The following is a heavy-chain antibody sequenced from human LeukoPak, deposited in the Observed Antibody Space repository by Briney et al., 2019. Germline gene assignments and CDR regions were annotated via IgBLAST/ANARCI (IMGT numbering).Heavy chain of an antibody. V-gene: IGHV3-21*01. Sequence: GGSLRLSCAASGFTFSSYSMNWVRQAPGKGLEWVSSISSSSSYIYYADSVKGRFTISRDNAKNSLYLQMNGLRAEDTAVYYCARVERYSDYMDVWGKGTTVTVSS. D-gene: IGHD5-12*01. CDR3: ARVERYSDYMDV. CDR1: GFTFSSYS. J-gene: IGHJ6*03. CDR2: ISSSSSYI.